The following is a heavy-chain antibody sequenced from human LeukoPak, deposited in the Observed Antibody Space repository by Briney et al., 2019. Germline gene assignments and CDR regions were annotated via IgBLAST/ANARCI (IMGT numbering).Heavy chain of an antibody. V-gene: IGHV5-51*01. CDR3: ARQSRDGSKTRGYYFDY. Sequence: GESLQISCKGSGYSFTNYWIGWVRQMPGKGLEWMGIIYPGDSDTRYSPSIQGQVTISADKSISTAYLQWSSLKASDTAMYYCARQSRDGSKTRGYYFDYWGQGTLVTVSS. CDR2: IYPGDSDT. J-gene: IGHJ4*02. CDR1: GYSFTNYW. D-gene: IGHD3-10*01.